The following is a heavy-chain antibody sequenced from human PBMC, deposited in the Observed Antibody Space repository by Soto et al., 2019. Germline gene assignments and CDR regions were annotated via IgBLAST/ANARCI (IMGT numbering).Heavy chain of an antibody. V-gene: IGHV3-21*01. CDR2: ISSSSSNK. J-gene: IGHJ5*02. CDR3: ARDRGSSGWYAGGWFDP. CDR1: GFTFSSYS. Sequence: EVQLVESGGGLVKPGGSLRLSCAASGFTFSSYSMNWVRQAPGKGLEWVSCISSSSSNKYYADSVKGRFTISRDNAKNSLYLQMNSLRAEETAVYYCARDRGSSGWYAGGWFDPWGQGTLVTVSS. D-gene: IGHD6-19*01.